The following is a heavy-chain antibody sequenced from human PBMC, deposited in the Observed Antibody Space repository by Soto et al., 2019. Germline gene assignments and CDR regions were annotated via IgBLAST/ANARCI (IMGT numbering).Heavy chain of an antibody. CDR3: ATRSSGSA. J-gene: IGHJ5*02. CDR1: GGTFSSYA. Sequence: QVQLVQSGSEVKKPGSSVKVSCKASGGTFSSYAISWVRQAPGQGLEWMGGILPIIGTTNYAQKFQGRVTVTAEEATSTDYLDLSSRRSEDTAMYYCATRSSGSAWGQGTLVTVSA. V-gene: IGHV1-69*12. D-gene: IGHD6-13*01. CDR2: ILPIIGTT.